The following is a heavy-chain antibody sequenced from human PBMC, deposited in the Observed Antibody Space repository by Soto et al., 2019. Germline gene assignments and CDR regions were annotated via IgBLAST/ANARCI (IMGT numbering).Heavy chain of an antibody. J-gene: IGHJ6*03. V-gene: IGHV4-34*01. CDR1: GGSFSGYY. Sequence: SETLSLTCAVYGGSFSGYYWSWIRQPPGKGLEWIGEINHSGSTNYNPSLKSRVTISVDTSKNQFSLKLSSVTAADTAVYYCARWQGDYDILTGYYPYYYYYYMDVWGKGTTVTVSS. D-gene: IGHD3-9*01. CDR2: INHSGST. CDR3: ARWQGDYDILTGYYPYYYYYYMDV.